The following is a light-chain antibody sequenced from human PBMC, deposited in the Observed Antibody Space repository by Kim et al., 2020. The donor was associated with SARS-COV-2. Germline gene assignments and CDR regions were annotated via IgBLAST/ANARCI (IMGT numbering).Light chain of an antibody. CDR3: LQGTHWPKT. Sequence: QAASISCGSSPSLVRNNIDIWLSWFQQRPGQSPRRLIYNFSKRDSGVPDRFSGSGSGTDFTLKISRVEAEDVGIYYCLQGTHWPKTFGQGTKLEI. CDR1: PSLVRNNIDIW. J-gene: IGKJ2*01. CDR2: NFS. V-gene: IGKV2-30*02.